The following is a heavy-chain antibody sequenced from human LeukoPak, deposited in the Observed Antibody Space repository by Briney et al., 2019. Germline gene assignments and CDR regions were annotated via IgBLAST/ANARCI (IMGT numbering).Heavy chain of an antibody. CDR1: GFTFSSYG. Sequence: GGSLRLSCAASGFTFSSYGMHWVRQAPGKGLEWVAVISYDGSNKYYADSVKGRFTISRDNSKNPLYLQMNSLRAEDTAVYYCAKDRITMIVVVDSWFDYWGQGTLVTVSS. D-gene: IGHD3-22*01. CDR2: ISYDGSNK. V-gene: IGHV3-30*18. J-gene: IGHJ4*02. CDR3: AKDRITMIVVVDSWFDY.